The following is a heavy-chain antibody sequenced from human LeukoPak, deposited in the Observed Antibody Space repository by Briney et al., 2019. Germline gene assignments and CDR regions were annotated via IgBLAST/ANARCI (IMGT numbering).Heavy chain of an antibody. V-gene: IGHV3-23*01. CDR1: GFTFSSYA. CDR2: ISGSGGST. Sequence: GGSLRLSCAASGFTFSSYAMSWVRQAPGKGLEWVSAISGSGGSTYYADSVKGRFTISRDNSKNTLYLQMNSLRAEDTAVYYCAKDTPTVVVPAGVFNYWGQGTLVTVSS. CDR3: AKDTPTVVVPAGVFNY. J-gene: IGHJ4*02. D-gene: IGHD2-2*01.